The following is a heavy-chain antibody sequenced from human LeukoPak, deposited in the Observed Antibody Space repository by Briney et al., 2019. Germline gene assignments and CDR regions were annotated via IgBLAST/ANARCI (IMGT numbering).Heavy chain of an antibody. J-gene: IGHJ4*02. Sequence: PSETLSLTCTVSGGSISSYYWSWIRQPPGKGLEWIGYIYYSGSTNYNPSLKSRVTISVDTSKSQISLKLSSVTAADTAVYYCARHGHYYDTSGYYSIPDFWGQGTLVTVSS. CDR2: IYYSGST. CDR1: GGSISSYY. CDR3: ARHGHYYDTSGYYSIPDF. D-gene: IGHD3-22*01. V-gene: IGHV4-59*08.